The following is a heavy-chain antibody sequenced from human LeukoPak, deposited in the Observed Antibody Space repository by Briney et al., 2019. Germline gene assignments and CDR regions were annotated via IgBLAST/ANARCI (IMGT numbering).Heavy chain of an antibody. V-gene: IGHV3-21*01. Sequence: GGSLRLSCAASGFTFSSYSMNWVRRAPGKGLEWVSSISSSSSYIYYADSVKGRFTISRDNAKNSLYLQMNSLRAEDTAVYYCAREGYCSSTSCYAGVWGQGTLVTVSS. D-gene: IGHD2-2*01. J-gene: IGHJ4*02. CDR3: AREGYCSSTSCYAGV. CDR2: ISSSSSYI. CDR1: GFTFSSYS.